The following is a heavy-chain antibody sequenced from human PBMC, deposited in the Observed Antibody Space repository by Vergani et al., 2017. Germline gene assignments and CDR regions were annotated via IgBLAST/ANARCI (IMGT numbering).Heavy chain of an antibody. CDR3: ARLYGRDSSGSKYFDY. V-gene: IGHV5-51*01. J-gene: IGHJ4*02. CDR2: IHPADSYT. D-gene: IGHD3-22*01. CDR1: GYSFTNYW. Sequence: EVQLVQSGAEVKKPGESLTISCQISGYSFTNYWIGWVRQMPGKGLEWMGIIHPADSYTRYSPSFQGQVTISVDKSISTADLQRSSLRASDSAMYYCARLYGRDSSGSKYFDYWVQGTLVTVSS.